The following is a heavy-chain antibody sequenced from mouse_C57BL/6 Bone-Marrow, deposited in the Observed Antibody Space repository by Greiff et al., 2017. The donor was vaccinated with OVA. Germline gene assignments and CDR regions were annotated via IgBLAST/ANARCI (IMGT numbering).Heavy chain of an antibody. V-gene: IGHV14-3*01. CDR1: GFTIKNTY. D-gene: IGHD2-2*01. J-gene: IGHJ2*01. Sequence: VQLKESVAELVRPGASVKLSCTASGFTIKNTYMHWVKQRPEQGLEWIGRIDPANGNTKYAPKFQGKAPITADTSSNTAYLQLSSLTSEDTSIYYCARYGYDEGFDYWGQGTTLTVSS. CDR2: IDPANGNT. CDR3: ARYGYDEGFDY.